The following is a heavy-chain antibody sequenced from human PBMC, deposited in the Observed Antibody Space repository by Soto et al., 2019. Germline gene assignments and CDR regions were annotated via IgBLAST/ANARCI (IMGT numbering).Heavy chain of an antibody. CDR1: GFTFSSYG. V-gene: IGHV3-30*03. D-gene: IGHD4-4*01. Sequence: QVQLVESGGGVVQPGRSLRLSCAASGFTFSSYGMHWVRQAPGKGLEWVAVISYDGSNKYYADSVKGRFTISRDNSKTTLYLQMNSLRAEDTAVYYCETRDVTTSYGMDVWGQGTTVTVTS. CDR3: ETRDVTTSYGMDV. CDR2: ISYDGSNK. J-gene: IGHJ6*02.